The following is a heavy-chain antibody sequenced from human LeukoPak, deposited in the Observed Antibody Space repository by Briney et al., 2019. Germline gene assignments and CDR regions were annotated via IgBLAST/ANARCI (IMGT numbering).Heavy chain of an antibody. D-gene: IGHD3-16*02. Sequence: GGSLRLSCAASGFPFSSYAMSWVRQAPGKGLEWVSAISGSGSSTYYADSVKGRFTISRDNPKNTLYLQMNSLRAEDTAVYYCAKDTSYDYVWGSYRYYYFDYWGQGTLVTVSS. J-gene: IGHJ4*02. CDR2: ISGSGSST. CDR1: GFPFSSYA. V-gene: IGHV3-23*01. CDR3: AKDTSYDYVWGSYRYYYFDY.